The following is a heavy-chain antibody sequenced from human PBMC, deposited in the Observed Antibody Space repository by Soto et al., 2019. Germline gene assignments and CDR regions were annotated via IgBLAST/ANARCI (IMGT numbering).Heavy chain of an antibody. Sequence: GGFLRLSCAASGFTFSSYGMHWVRQAPGKGLEWVAIISSDGSQDYYGDSVKGRFTISRDNSKNTQYLQMNSLRAEDTAVYYCAKEDSAYYFDYWGQGTLVTVSS. CDR1: GFTFSSYG. J-gene: IGHJ4*02. CDR2: ISSDGSQD. D-gene: IGHD4-4*01. CDR3: AKEDSAYYFDY. V-gene: IGHV3-30*18.